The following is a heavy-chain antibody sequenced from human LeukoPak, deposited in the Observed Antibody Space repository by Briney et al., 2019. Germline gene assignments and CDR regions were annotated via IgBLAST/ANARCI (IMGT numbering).Heavy chain of an antibody. J-gene: IGHJ5*02. V-gene: IGHV3-33*08. CDR3: ARATVTRWFDP. CDR2: IWYDGTNK. CDR1: GFTFRSYA. Sequence: GGSLRLSCAASGFTFRSYAMNWVRQAPGKGLEWVAVIWYDGTNKYYADSVKGRFTISRDNYKNTLYLQMNSLRAEDTAVYYCARATVTRWFDPWGQGTLVTVSS. D-gene: IGHD4-17*01.